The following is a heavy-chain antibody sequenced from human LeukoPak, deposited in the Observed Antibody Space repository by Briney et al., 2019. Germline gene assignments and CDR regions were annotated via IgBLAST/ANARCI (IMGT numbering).Heavy chain of an antibody. D-gene: IGHD2-21*02. CDR2: ISSSGNYI. CDR3: ASSIVVVTARYNWFDP. CDR1: GFTFSSFG. V-gene: IGHV3-21*01. Sequence: GGSLRLYCAVSGFTFSSFGMNWVRQAPGKGLEWVSSISSSGNYIYYADSVKGRFTISRDNAKSSLYLQMNSLRAEDTAVYYCASSIVVVTARYNWFDPWGQGTLVTVSS. J-gene: IGHJ5*02.